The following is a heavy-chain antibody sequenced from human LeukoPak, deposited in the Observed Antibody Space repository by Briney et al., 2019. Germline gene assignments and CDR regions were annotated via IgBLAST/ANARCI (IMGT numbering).Heavy chain of an antibody. CDR2: ISGNGVST. CDR1: GFTFSSYA. J-gene: IGHJ4*02. D-gene: IGHD2-2*01. Sequence: GGSLRHSCAASGFTFSSYAMNWVRQAPGKGLEWVSFISGNGVSTYYADSVKGRFTISRDNSKNTMYLQMNSLRAEDTAVYYCARGYCSSTSCYYFDYWGQGTLVTVSS. CDR3: ARGYCSSTSCYYFDY. V-gene: IGHV3-23*01.